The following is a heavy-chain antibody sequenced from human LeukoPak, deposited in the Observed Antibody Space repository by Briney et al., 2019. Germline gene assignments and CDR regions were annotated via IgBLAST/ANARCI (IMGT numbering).Heavy chain of an antibody. CDR2: ISSSTSTI. Sequence: PGGSLRLSCAASGFTFSDYYMSWIRQAPGKGLEWVSYISSSTSTIYYADSVKGRFTVSRDNAKNSLYLQMNSLRDEDTAVYYCARDNYGDYCFDCWGQETLVTVSS. J-gene: IGHJ4*02. V-gene: IGHV3-11*04. CDR1: GFTFSDYY. D-gene: IGHD4-17*01. CDR3: ARDNYGDYCFDC.